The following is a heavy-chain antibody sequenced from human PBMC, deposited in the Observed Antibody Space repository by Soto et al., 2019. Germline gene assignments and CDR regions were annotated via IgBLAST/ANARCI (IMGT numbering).Heavy chain of an antibody. Sequence: EVHLVESGGGLVQPGGSLRLSCAASGFTFNTYWMTWVRQAPGKGLEWVANINEDGSQKYYVDSVKGRFTISRDNAKNSLYLQMNSLRDEDTAVYYCARAASSSWPYWGQGTQVTVST. V-gene: IGHV3-7*01. CDR2: INEDGSQK. D-gene: IGHD6-13*01. CDR1: GFTFNTYW. CDR3: ARAASSSWPY. J-gene: IGHJ4*02.